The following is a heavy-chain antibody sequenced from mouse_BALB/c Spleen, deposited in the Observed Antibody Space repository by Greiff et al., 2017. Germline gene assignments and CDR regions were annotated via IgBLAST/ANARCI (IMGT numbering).Heavy chain of an antibody. V-gene: IGHV5-4*02. CDR3: ARGGPGYYAMDY. J-gene: IGHJ4*01. Sequence: EVQLVESGGGLVKPGGSLKLSCAASGFTFSDYYMYWVRQTPEKRLEWVATISDGGSYTYYPDSVKVRFTISRDNAKNNLYLQMSSLKSEDTAMYYCARGGPGYYAMDYWGQGTSVTVSS. CDR2: ISDGGSYT. CDR1: GFTFSDYY.